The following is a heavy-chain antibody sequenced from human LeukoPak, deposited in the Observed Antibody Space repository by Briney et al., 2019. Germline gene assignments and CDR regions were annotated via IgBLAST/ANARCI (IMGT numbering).Heavy chain of an antibody. CDR3: ARVTYYYDSSGYP. V-gene: IGHV4-34*01. Sequence: SETLSLTCAVYGGSFSGYYWSWIRQPPGKGLEWIGEINHSGSTNYNPSLKSRVTISVGTSKNQFSLKLSSVTAADTAVYYCARVTYYYDSSGYPWGQGTLVTVSS. J-gene: IGHJ5*02. CDR2: INHSGST. D-gene: IGHD3-22*01. CDR1: GGSFSGYY.